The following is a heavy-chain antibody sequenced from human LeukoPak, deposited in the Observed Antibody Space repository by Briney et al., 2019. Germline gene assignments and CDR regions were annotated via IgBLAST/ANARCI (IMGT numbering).Heavy chain of an antibody. V-gene: IGHV1-2*02. Sequence: ASVKVSCKASGYTFTGYYMHWVRQAPGQGLEWMGWINPNSGGTNYAQKFQGRVTMTRDTSISTAYMELSRLRSDDTAVYYCARENRPGTTGDYFDYWGQGTLVTVSS. J-gene: IGHJ4*02. CDR3: ARENRPGTTGDYFDY. CDR2: INPNSGGT. CDR1: GYTFTGYY. D-gene: IGHD1-7*01.